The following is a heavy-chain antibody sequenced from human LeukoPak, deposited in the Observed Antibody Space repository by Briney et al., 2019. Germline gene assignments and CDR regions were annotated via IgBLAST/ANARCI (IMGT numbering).Heavy chain of an antibody. V-gene: IGHV1-2*02. CDR1: GYTFTGYH. Sequence: ASVKLSCKASGYTFTGYHMHWVRQAPGQGLEWMGWINPNSGDTNYAQNFKGRVTMTSDTSISTAYMDLSRLRSDDTAVYYCATPLLGTLGTFDIWGQGTMVTVSS. J-gene: IGHJ3*02. CDR2: INPNSGDT. D-gene: IGHD7-27*01. CDR3: ATPLLGTLGTFDI.